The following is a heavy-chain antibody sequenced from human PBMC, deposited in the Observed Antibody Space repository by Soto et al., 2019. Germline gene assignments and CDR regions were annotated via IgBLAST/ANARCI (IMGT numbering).Heavy chain of an antibody. D-gene: IGHD2-2*01. J-gene: IGHJ6*03. Sequence: SGPTLVNPTQTLTLTCTVSGFSLSTSGMCVSWIRQPPGKALEWLARIDWDDDKYYSTSLKTRLTISKDTSKDQVVLTMTNLDPVDTATYYCARMLSTEEDYYYSYMAVWGKGTTVTASS. CDR3: ARMLSTEEDYYYSYMAV. CDR2: IDWDDDK. CDR1: GFSLSTSGMC. V-gene: IGHV2-70*11.